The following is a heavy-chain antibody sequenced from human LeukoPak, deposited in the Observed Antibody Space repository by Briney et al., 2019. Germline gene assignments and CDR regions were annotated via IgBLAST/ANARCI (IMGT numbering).Heavy chain of an antibody. CDR2: IYYSGST. J-gene: IGHJ4*02. CDR1: GGSISSYY. Sequence: SETLSLTCTVSGGSISSYYWSWIRQPPGKGLEWIGYIYYSGSTNYNPSLKSRVTISVDTSKNQFSLKLSSVTAADTAVYYCARGRDGYNYEYYFDYWGQGTLVTVSS. V-gene: IGHV4-59*12. D-gene: IGHD5-24*01. CDR3: ARGRDGYNYEYYFDY.